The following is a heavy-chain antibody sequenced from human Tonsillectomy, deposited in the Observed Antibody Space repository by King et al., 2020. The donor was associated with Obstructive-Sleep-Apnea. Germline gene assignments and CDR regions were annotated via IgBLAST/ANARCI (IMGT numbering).Heavy chain of an antibody. Sequence: VQLVESGGGLVQPGGSLRLSCAASGFTFSSYAMSWVRQAPGKGLEWVSAISGSGGSTFSADSVKGRLTISRDNSKNTLYLQMNSLRAEDTAVYYCAKDLRGYDVRYFDYWGQGTLVTVSS. D-gene: IGHD5-12*01. V-gene: IGHV3-23*04. CDR2: ISGSGGST. CDR3: AKDLRGYDVRYFDY. CDR1: GFTFSSYA. J-gene: IGHJ4*02.